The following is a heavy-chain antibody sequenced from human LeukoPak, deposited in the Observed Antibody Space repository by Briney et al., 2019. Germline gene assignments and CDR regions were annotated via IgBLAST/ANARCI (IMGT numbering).Heavy chain of an antibody. D-gene: IGHD6-13*01. CDR2: INPDNGGT. Sequence: GASVKVSCKASGYTFTGYYIHWVRQAPGQRLGWMVWINPDNGGTNYAQKFQGRVTLTRDTSISTVYMELSRLRSDDTAVYYCARAAQQLVQYNWFDPWGQRTLVTVSS. CDR1: GYTFTGYY. J-gene: IGHJ5*02. CDR3: ARAAQQLVQYNWFDP. V-gene: IGHV1-2*02.